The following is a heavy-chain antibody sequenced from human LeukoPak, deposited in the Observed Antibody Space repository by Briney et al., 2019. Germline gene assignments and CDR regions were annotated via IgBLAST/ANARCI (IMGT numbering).Heavy chain of an antibody. CDR2: IYYSGNT. CDR1: GGSISSYY. CDR3: VRGRAWFDP. V-gene: IGHV4-59*01. D-gene: IGHD3-10*01. J-gene: IGHJ5*02. Sequence: SETLSLTCTVSGGSISSYYWSWIRQPPGKGLEWIGYIYYSGNTNYNSPLEGRVTISVDTSKNQFSLRLNSVTAADTAVYYCVRGRAWFDPWGQGTLVTVSS.